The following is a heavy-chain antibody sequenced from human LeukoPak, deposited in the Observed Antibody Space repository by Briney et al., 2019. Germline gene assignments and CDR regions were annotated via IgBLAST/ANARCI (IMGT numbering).Heavy chain of an antibody. CDR3: ARGSENYDYVWGSYRYNGFDY. J-gene: IGHJ4*02. CDR1: GFTFSDYY. V-gene: IGHV3-11*06. Sequence: PGGSLRLSCAASGFTFSDYYMSWIRQAPGKGLEWVSYISSSSSYTNYADSVKGRFTISRDNAKNSLYLQMNSLRAEDTAVYYCARGSENYDYVWGSYRYNGFDYWGQGALVTVSS. CDR2: ISSSSSYT. D-gene: IGHD3-16*02.